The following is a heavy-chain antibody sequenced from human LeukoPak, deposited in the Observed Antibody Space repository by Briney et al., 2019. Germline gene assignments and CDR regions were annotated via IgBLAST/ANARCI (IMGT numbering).Heavy chain of an antibody. Sequence: GGSLRLSCAGSASPFSSHGMNWVRQAPGKGLEWVSGISPGGGPTYYADSVKGRFTISRDNSKNTLYLQMNNLRAEDTAVYYCAPRVVGSAPFDYWGQGTLVTVSS. D-gene: IGHD2-15*01. CDR1: ASPFSSHG. J-gene: IGHJ4*02. V-gene: IGHV3-23*01. CDR3: APRVVGSAPFDY. CDR2: ISPGGGPT.